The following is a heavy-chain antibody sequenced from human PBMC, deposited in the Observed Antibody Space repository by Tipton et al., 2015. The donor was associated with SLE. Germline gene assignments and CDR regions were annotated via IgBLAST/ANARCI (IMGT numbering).Heavy chain of an antibody. D-gene: IGHD3-10*01. CDR3: AIGSLLLWFGELPDY. CDR1: GHTFGRYG. Sequence: QSGPEVKKPGASVKVSCKASGHTFGRYGVTWVRQAPGQGLEWMGWISAYNGNTNYAQKPQGRVTMTTDTSTSTAYMELRSLRSDDTAVYYCAIGSLLLWFGELPDYWGQGTLVTVSS. J-gene: IGHJ4*02. V-gene: IGHV1-18*01. CDR2: ISAYNGNT.